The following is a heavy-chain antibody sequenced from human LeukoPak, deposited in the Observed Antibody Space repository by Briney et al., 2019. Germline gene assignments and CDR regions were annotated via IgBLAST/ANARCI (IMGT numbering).Heavy chain of an antibody. J-gene: IGHJ4*02. CDR1: GFTFSDYY. CDR3: TRDPALRWESDY. D-gene: IGHD1-26*01. V-gene: IGHV3-11*04. CDR2: ISSSGSTI. Sequence: GRSLRLSCAASGFTFSDYYMSWIRQAPGKGLEWVSYISSSGSTIYYADSVKGRFTISRDNAKNSLYLQMNGLRAEDTAVYYCTRDPALRWESDYWGQGTLVTVSS.